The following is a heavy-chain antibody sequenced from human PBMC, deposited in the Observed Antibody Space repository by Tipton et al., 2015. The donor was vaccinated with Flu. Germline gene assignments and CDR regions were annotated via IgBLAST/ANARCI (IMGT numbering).Heavy chain of an antibody. J-gene: IGHJ6*02. CDR3: ARGRGDYVWGSYRPYYYGMDG. V-gene: IGHV4-34*01. CDR1: GGSFSGYY. D-gene: IGHD3-16*02. Sequence: LRLSCAVYGGSFSGYYWSWIRQPPGKGLEWIGEINHSGSTNYNPSLKSRVTISVDTSKNQFSLKLSSVTAADTAVYYCARGRGDYVWGSYRPYYYGMDGWGQGTAVTVSS. CDR2: INHSGST.